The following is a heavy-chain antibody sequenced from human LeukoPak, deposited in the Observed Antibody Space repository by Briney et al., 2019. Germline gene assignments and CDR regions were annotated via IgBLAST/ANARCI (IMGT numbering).Heavy chain of an antibody. J-gene: IGHJ4*02. CDR2: INHSGST. Sequence: SETLSLTCAVYGGSFSGYYWSWIRQPPGKGLEWIGEINHSGSTNYNPSLKSRVTISVDTSKNQFSLKLSSVTAADTAVYYCARGQENCGGDCGVAYWGQGTLVTVSS. D-gene: IGHD2-21*02. CDR3: ARGQENCGGDCGVAY. CDR1: GGSFSGYY. V-gene: IGHV4-34*01.